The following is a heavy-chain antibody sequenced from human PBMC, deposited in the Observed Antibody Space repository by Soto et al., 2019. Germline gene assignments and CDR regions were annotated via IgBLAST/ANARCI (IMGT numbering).Heavy chain of an antibody. CDR3: ARAPMVLSRSYFDS. Sequence: SETLSLTCTVSGGSISNFYWSWIRQPPGKGLEWIGYISYSGNTNYNPSLKSRVSISVDASKNQLSLNLTSVTTADTAVYYCARAPMVLSRSYFDSWGQGTPVTVSS. D-gene: IGHD2-8*01. J-gene: IGHJ4*02. CDR2: ISYSGNT. V-gene: IGHV4-59*01. CDR1: GGSISNFY.